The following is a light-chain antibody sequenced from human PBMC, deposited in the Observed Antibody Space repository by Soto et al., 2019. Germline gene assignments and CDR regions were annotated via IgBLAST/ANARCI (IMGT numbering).Light chain of an antibody. CDR3: QQYGTSPFT. CDR1: QAVSSSY. CDR2: GSS. Sequence: EIGLTQSPGTLSMSTGERATLSCRASQAVSSSYLAWYQQKLGQAPRLLIYGSSSRATGVPDRFSGRGSGTTFTLVISRLEPEDFAVYYCQQYGTSPFTFGQGTKVDIK. J-gene: IGKJ2*01. V-gene: IGKV3-20*01.